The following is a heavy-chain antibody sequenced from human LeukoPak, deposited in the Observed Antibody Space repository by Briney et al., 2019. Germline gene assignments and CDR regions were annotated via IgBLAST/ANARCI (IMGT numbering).Heavy chain of an antibody. D-gene: IGHD6-19*01. J-gene: IGHJ4*02. Sequence: SETLSLTCAVYGGSFSGYYWSWIRQPPGKGLEWIGEINHSGSTNYNPSLKSRVTISVDTSKNQFSLKLSSVTAADTAVYYCARDRRAAVAGTFDYWGQGTLVTVSS. V-gene: IGHV4-34*01. CDR2: INHSGST. CDR1: GGSFSGYY. CDR3: ARDRRAAVAGTFDY.